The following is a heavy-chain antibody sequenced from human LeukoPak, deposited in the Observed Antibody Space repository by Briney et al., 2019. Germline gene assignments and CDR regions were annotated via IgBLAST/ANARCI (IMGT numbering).Heavy chain of an antibody. J-gene: IGHJ6*03. CDR3: ARGGSGSYYKAGYYMDV. D-gene: IGHD3-10*01. V-gene: IGHV4-34*01. CDR2: INHSGST. CDR1: GGSFSGYY. Sequence: SETLSLTCAVYGGSFSGYYWSWIRQPPGKGLEWIGEINHSGSTNYNPSFKSRVTISVDTSKNQFSLKLSSVTAADTAVYYCARGGSGSYYKAGYYMDVWGKGTTVTVSS.